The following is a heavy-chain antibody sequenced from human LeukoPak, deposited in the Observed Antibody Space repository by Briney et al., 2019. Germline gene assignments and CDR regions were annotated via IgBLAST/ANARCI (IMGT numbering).Heavy chain of an antibody. D-gene: IGHD6-13*01. J-gene: IGHJ4*02. V-gene: IGHV1-18*01. Sequence: ASVKVSCKASGYTFTSYAIIWVRLAPGQGLEWMGWISAYNGNTNYAQKFQGRVTMTTGTSTSTAYMEVRRLRSDDTAVYYCARAREAAAGTPDYWGQGTLVTVSS. CDR3: ARAREAAAGTPDY. CDR1: GYTFTSYA. CDR2: ISAYNGNT.